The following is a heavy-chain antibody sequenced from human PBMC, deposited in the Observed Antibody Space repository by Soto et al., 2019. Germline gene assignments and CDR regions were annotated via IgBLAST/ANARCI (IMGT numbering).Heavy chain of an antibody. J-gene: IGHJ6*02. Sequence: GESLKISCKGSGYSFTSYWIGWVRQMPGKGLEWMGIIYPGDSDTRYSPSFQGQVTISADKSISTAYLQWSSLKASDTAMYYCARHGYYDSSGYYYALDYYYGVDVWGQGTTVTVSS. CDR2: IYPGDSDT. CDR1: GYSFTSYW. D-gene: IGHD3-22*01. V-gene: IGHV5-51*01. CDR3: ARHGYYDSSGYYYALDYYYGVDV.